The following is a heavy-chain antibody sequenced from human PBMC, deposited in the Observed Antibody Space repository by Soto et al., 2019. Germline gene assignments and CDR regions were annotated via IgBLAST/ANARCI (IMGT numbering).Heavy chain of an antibody. CDR3: ARSGGAALPYF. Sequence: QVQLVQSGAEVKKPGASVKVSCKASGYTFTSYAMNWVRQAPGQRLEWMGWINAGNGNTKYSQKFQGRVTITRDTSGGTAYMELGSPGSGGTAGYFLARSGGAALPYFWGQGTLVTVSS. V-gene: IGHV1-3*01. CDR1: GYTFTSYA. D-gene: IGHD1-26*01. J-gene: IGHJ4*02. CDR2: INAGNGNT.